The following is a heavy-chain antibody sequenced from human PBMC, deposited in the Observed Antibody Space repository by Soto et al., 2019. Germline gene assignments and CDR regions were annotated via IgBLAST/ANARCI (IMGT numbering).Heavy chain of an antibody. CDR3: ARVESSGWYGYFQH. D-gene: IGHD6-19*01. CDR2: IKQDGSEK. Sequence: EVQLVESGGGLVQPGGPRGLSCAPPGFPFGANWIGWFRQPPGKGRGWVANIKQDGSEKYYVDSVKGRFTISRDNAKNSLYLQMNSLRAEDTAVYYCARVESSGWYGYFQHWGQGTLVTVSS. V-gene: IGHV3-7*01. J-gene: IGHJ1*01. CDR1: GFPFGANW.